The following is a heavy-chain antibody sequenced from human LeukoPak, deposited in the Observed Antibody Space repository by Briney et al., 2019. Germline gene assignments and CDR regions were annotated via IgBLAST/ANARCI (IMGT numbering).Heavy chain of an antibody. D-gene: IGHD4-11*01. CDR3: ATLSSGDYSNSNYYYYYMDV. CDR2: FDPEDGET. J-gene: IGHJ6*03. Sequence: ASVKVSCKVSGYTLTELSMHWVRQAPGKGLEWMGGFDPEDGETIYAQKFQGRGILTEDTSTDTAYMELSSLGSEDTAVYYCATLSSGDYSNSNYYYYYMDVWGKGTTVTVSS. CDR1: GYTLTELS. V-gene: IGHV1-24*01.